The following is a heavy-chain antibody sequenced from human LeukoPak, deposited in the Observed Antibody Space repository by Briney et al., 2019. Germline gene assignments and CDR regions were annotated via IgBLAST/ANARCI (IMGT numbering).Heavy chain of an antibody. D-gene: IGHD5-18*01. V-gene: IGHV4-59*01. Sequence: SETLSPTCTVSGGSISSYYWSWIRQPPGKGLEWIGYIYYSGSTNYNPSLKSRVTISVDTSKNQFSLELSSVTAADTAVYYCARLGGYSYGLRRWGQGTLVTVSS. J-gene: IGHJ4*02. CDR2: IYYSGST. CDR3: ARLGGYSYGLRR. CDR1: GGSISSYY.